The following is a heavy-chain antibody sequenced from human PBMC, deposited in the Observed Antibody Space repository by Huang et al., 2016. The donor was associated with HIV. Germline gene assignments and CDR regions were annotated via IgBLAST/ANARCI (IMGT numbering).Heavy chain of an antibody. CDR1: GYSFSIYW. CDR3: AKGRRAFDV. CDR2: IYPCESKS. Sequence: EVQLVQSGAEVKKPGESLKISCTGSGYSFSIYWIAWVRQMPGKGLEWMCSIYPCESKSTYRPSFEGHVSISVDKSINTVYLHWSSLKASDTAIYYCAKGRRAFDVWGQGTWVTVSS. V-gene: IGHV5-51*03. J-gene: IGHJ3*01.